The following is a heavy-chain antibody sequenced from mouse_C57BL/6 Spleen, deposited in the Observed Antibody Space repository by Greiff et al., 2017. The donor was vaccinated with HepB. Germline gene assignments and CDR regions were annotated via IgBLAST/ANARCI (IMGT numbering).Heavy chain of an antibody. CDR1: GYAFSSSW. D-gene: IGHD3-2*02. Sequence: QVQLQQSGPELVKPGASVKISCKASGYAFSSSWMNWVKQRPGKGLEWIGRIYPGDGDTNYNGKFKGKATLTADKSSSTAYMQLSSLTSEDSAVYFCARKGGSSGPLAYWGQGTLVTVSA. V-gene: IGHV1-82*01. CDR2: IYPGDGDT. CDR3: ARKGGSSGPLAY. J-gene: IGHJ3*01.